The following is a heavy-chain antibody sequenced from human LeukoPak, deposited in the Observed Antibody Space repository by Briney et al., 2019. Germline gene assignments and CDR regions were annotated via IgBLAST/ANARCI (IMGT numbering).Heavy chain of an antibody. CDR2: ISISSSYI. V-gene: IGHV3-21*01. CDR1: GFTFSSYA. CDR3: ARDWRNKYSNSWSRGEWYFDL. J-gene: IGHJ2*01. D-gene: IGHD6-13*01. Sequence: GGSLRLSCAASGFTFSSYAMSWVRQAPRKGLEWVSSISISSSYIYYADSVKGRFSTPRDSARNSLYLQMNSLTAEDTAVYYCARDWRNKYSNSWSRGEWYFDLWGRGTLVTVPS.